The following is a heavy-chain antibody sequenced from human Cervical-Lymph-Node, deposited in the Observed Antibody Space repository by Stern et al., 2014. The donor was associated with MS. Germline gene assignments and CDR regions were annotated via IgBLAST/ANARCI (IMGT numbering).Heavy chain of an antibody. CDR3: ARGGPGVATNYDY. CDR2: IHSSGNT. D-gene: IGHD2-21*02. CDR1: GGSISGYY. J-gene: IGHJ4*02. Sequence: VQLVQSGPGLVKPSETLSLTCTVSGGSISGYYWSWIRQPPGKGLEWIGYIHSSGNTKYNPSLESRVTISVDTSKNQFSLKLRSVTAADAAVYHCARGGPGVATNYDYWGQGTLATVSS. V-gene: IGHV4-59*01.